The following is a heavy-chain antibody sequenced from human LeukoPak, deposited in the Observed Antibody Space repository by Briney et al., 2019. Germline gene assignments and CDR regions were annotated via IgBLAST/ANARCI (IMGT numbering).Heavy chain of an antibody. CDR2: ISGSGGST. V-gene: IGHV3-23*01. D-gene: IGHD4-23*01. CDR3: AKSPTVDAAFDI. CDR1: GFTFSSYA. Sequence: GGSLRLSCAASGFTFSSYAMSWVRQAPGKGLEWVSAISGSGGSTYYADSVKGRVTISRDNSKNTMYVQMNSLRAEDTALYYCAKSPTVDAAFDIWGQGTMVTVSS. J-gene: IGHJ3*02.